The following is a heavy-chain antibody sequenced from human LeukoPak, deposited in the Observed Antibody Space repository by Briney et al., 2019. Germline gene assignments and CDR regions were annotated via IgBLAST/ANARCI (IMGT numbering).Heavy chain of an antibody. CDR2: INPNSGDT. D-gene: IGHD1-26*01. CDR3: ARGTEYGYFGSYYANFPY. J-gene: IGHJ4*02. CDR1: GYTFTGYY. Sequence: ASVKVSCKASGYTFTGYYMNWVRQAPGQGLEWMGWINPNSGDTNYAQKFQGRVTMARDTSISTAYMELSRLKSDDTAVYYCARGTEYGYFGSYYANFPYRGQGTLVTVSS. V-gene: IGHV1-2*02.